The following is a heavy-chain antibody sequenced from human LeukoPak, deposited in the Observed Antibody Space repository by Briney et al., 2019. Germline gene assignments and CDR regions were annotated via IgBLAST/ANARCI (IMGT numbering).Heavy chain of an antibody. CDR1: GFTFTAYY. Sequence: ASVKVSCKTSGFTFTAYYIHWVRQAPGQGLEWMGWIDPNSGGTNYAQRFQGGVTMTRDTSINTAHMELSGLKSDDTAVYYCAREVMLRGVPTGTVNYWGQGTLVTVSS. D-gene: IGHD3-10*01. CDR3: AREVMLRGVPTGTVNY. CDR2: IDPNSGGT. J-gene: IGHJ4*02. V-gene: IGHV1-2*02.